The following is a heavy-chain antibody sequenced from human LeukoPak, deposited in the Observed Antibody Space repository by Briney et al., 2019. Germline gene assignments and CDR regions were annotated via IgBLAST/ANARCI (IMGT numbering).Heavy chain of an antibody. J-gene: IGHJ3*02. CDR3: ARDGSLDAFDI. CDR2: IPYDGSNK. CDR1: GFTFSSYA. D-gene: IGHD1-26*01. V-gene: IGHV3-30*04. Sequence: GGSLRLSCAASGFTFSSYAMHWVRQAPGKGLEWVAVIPYDGSNKYYADSVKGRFTISRDNSKNTLYLQMNSLRAEDTAVYYCARDGSLDAFDIWGQGTMVTVSS.